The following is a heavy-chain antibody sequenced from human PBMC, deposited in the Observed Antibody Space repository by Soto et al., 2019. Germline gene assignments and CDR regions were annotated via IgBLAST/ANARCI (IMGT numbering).Heavy chain of an antibody. Sequence: ESGGGVVQPGRSLRLSCAASGFTFSSYGMHWVRQAPGKGLEWVAVIWYDGSNKYYADSVKGRFTISRDNSKNTLYLQMNSLRAEDTAVYYCAGSYGNYPLDYWGQGTLVTVSS. CDR2: IWYDGSNK. CDR1: GFTFSSYG. J-gene: IGHJ4*02. CDR3: AGSYGNYPLDY. V-gene: IGHV3-33*01. D-gene: IGHD4-17*01.